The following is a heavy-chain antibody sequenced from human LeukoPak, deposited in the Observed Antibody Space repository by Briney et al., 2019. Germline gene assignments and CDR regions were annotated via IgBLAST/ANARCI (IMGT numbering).Heavy chain of an antibody. V-gene: IGHV4-39*01. CDR3: ARITGFYYHYMDV. CDR2: IYYSGST. CDR1: GGSISSSSYY. J-gene: IGHJ6*03. Sequence: SETLSLTCTVSGGSISSSSYYWGWIRQPPGKGLEWIGSIYYSGSTYYNPSLKSRVTISVDTSKNQFSLKLSSVTAADTAVYYCARITGFYYHYMDVWGKGTTVTVSS. D-gene: IGHD1-20*01.